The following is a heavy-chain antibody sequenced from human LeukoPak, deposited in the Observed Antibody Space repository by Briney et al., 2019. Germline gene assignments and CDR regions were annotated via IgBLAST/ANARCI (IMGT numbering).Heavy chain of an antibody. Sequence: SETLSLTCTVSGGSISSYYWSWIRQPAGKGLEWIGRICTSGSTNYNPSLKSRVTMSVDTSKNQFSLKLSSVTAADTAVYYCARDQTHYYYYYMDVWGKGTTVTISS. V-gene: IGHV4-4*07. CDR1: GGSISSYY. CDR3: ARDQTHYYYYYMDV. J-gene: IGHJ6*03. CDR2: ICTSGST.